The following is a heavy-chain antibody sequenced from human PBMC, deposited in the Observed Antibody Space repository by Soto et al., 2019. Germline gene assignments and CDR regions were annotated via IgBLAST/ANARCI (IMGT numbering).Heavy chain of an antibody. Sequence: LGESLKSSGKGSGYSFTIYCIGWVLQMPWKGLEWMGIIYPGDSDTRYSPSFQGQVTISADKSISTAYLQWSSLKASDTAMYYCAGLYDSSGYYYYYGMDVWGQGTTVTVSS. CDR3: AGLYDSSGYYYYYGMDV. D-gene: IGHD3-22*01. CDR1: GYSFTIYC. J-gene: IGHJ6*02. V-gene: IGHV5-51*01. CDR2: IYPGDSDT.